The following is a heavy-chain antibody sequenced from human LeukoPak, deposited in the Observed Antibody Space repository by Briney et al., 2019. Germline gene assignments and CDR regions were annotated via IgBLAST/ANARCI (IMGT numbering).Heavy chain of an antibody. D-gene: IGHD6-13*01. V-gene: IGHV5-51*01. J-gene: IGHJ4*02. CDR2: IYPGDSDT. CDR1: GYSFTSYW. CDR3: ARLRVAVAGDVMFDY. Sequence: GESLKISCKGSGYSFTSYWIGWVRQMPGKGLEWMGIIYPGDSDTRYSPSFQGQVTISADKSISTAYLQWSSLKASDTAMYYCARLRVAVAGDVMFDYWGQGTLVTVSS.